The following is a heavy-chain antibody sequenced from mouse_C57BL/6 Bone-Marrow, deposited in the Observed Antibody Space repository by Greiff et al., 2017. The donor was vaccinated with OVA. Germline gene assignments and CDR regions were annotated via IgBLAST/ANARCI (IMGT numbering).Heavy chain of an antibody. CDR1: GYTFTSYW. Sequence: QVQLQQPGAELVKPGASVKLSCKASGYTFTSYWMHWVKQRPGQGLEWIGMIHPNSGSTNYNEKFKSKATLTVDKSSSTAYMQLSSLTSEHSAVYYCAILLRSKGYAMDYWGQGTSVTVSS. CDR2: IHPNSGST. CDR3: AILLRSKGYAMDY. V-gene: IGHV1-64*01. D-gene: IGHD1-1*01. J-gene: IGHJ4*01.